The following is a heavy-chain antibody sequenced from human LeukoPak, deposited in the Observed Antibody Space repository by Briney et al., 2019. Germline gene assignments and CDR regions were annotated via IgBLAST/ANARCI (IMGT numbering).Heavy chain of an antibody. V-gene: IGHV1-8*02. D-gene: IGHD3-3*01. CDR2: MNPNSGNT. CDR1: GYTFTSYG. Sequence: ASVKVSCKASGYTFTSYGISWVRQAPGQGLEWMGWMNPNSGNTGYAQKFQGRVTMTRNTSISTAYMELSSLRSEDTAVYYCARVSYYDFWSGYFHYYYYMDVWGKGTTVTVSS. CDR3: ARVSYYDFWSGYFHYYYYMDV. J-gene: IGHJ6*03.